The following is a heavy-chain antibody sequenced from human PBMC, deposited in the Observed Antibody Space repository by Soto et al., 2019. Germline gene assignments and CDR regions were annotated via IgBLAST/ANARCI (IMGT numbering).Heavy chain of an antibody. J-gene: IGHJ5*02. V-gene: IGHV4-61*01. CDR1: GGSVSSDNYY. D-gene: IGHD1-1*01. CDR3: ARGYRYSDRNPWFDP. Sequence: PSETLSLTCTVSGGSVSSDNYYWNWIRQPPGKGLEWIGYIYYSGSTNYNPSLKSRVTISVDTSKNQFSLKLTSVTAADTAVYYCARGYRYSDRNPWFDPGGEGTLVTVSS. CDR2: IYYSGST.